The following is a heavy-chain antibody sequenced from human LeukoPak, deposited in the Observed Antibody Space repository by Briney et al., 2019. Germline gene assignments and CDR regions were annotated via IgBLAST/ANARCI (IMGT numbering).Heavy chain of an antibody. Sequence: PGGSLRLSCAASGFTFSSYAMSWVRQAPGKGLEWVSAISGSGGSTYYADSVKGRFTISRDNSKNTLYLQMNSLRAEDTAVYYCARWISIAAAAKAYFDYWGQGTLVTVSS. CDR1: GFTFSSYA. CDR3: ARWISIAAAAKAYFDY. D-gene: IGHD6-13*01. V-gene: IGHV3-23*01. J-gene: IGHJ4*02. CDR2: ISGSGGST.